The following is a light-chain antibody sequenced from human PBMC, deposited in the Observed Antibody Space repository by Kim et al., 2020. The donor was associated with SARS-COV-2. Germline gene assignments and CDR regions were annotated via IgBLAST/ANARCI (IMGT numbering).Light chain of an antibody. CDR3: QQYNQWPLT. V-gene: IGKV3-15*01. CDR2: AAD. Sequence: EIVMTQSPGTLYVSPGERATLSCRASQNIGRTLAWYQHKRGQTPRLFIYAADTRATGVPARFTASGSGTEFTLTISGLQSEDFAIYYCQQYNQWPLTFGGGTKVDIK. J-gene: IGKJ4*01. CDR1: QNIGRT.